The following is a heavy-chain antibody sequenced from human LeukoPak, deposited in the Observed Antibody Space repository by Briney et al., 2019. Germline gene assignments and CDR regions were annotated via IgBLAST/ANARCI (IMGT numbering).Heavy chain of an antibody. Sequence: ASVKVSCKASGYTFTSYGISWVRQAPGQGLEWMGWISAYSGNTNYAQKLQGRVTMTTDTSTSTAYMELRSLTSDDTALYYCARAGAAVTMFFDFWGQGTLVTVSS. V-gene: IGHV1-18*01. CDR1: GYTFTSYG. D-gene: IGHD4-17*01. CDR2: ISAYSGNT. J-gene: IGHJ4*02. CDR3: ARAGAAVTMFFDF.